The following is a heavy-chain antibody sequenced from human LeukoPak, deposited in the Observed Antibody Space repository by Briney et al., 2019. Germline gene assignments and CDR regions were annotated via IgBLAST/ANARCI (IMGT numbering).Heavy chain of an antibody. CDR3: ARSGKWELRFFDY. CDR1: GGSISSGSYY. Sequence: PSETLSLTCTVSGGSISSGSYYWSWIRQPAGKGLEWIGRIYTSGSTNYNPSLKSRVTISVDTSKNQFSLKLSSVTAADTAVYYCARSGKWELRFFDYWGQGTLVTVSS. J-gene: IGHJ4*02. V-gene: IGHV4-61*02. D-gene: IGHD1-26*01. CDR2: IYTSGST.